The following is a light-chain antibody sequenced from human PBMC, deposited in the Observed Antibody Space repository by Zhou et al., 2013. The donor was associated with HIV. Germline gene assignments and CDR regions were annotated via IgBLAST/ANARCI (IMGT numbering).Light chain of an antibody. CDR2: AAS. V-gene: IGKV3-20*01. CDR1: HSVINNY. Sequence: DIVLTQSSGTLSLSPGERATLSCRASHSVINNYLAWYQQKPGQAPRLLIYAASTRATGVPDRFSGSGSGTDFTLTISRLEPEDFAVYYCQQYGRSLYTFGQGTKLEIK. CDR3: QQYGRSLYT. J-gene: IGKJ2*01.